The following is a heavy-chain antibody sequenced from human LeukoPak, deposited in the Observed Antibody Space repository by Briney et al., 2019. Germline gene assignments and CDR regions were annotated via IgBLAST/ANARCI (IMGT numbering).Heavy chain of an antibody. CDR2: IKQDGSEK. V-gene: IGHV3-7*01. D-gene: IGHD3-9*01. Sequence: GGSLRLSCAASGFTFSSYWMSWVRQAPGKGLEWVANIKQDGSEKYYVDSVKGRFTISRDNAKNSLYLQMNSLRAEDTAVYYCARDLRYFDWLLGNNAFDIWGQGTMVTVSS. J-gene: IGHJ3*02. CDR1: GFTFSSYW. CDR3: ARDLRYFDWLLGNNAFDI.